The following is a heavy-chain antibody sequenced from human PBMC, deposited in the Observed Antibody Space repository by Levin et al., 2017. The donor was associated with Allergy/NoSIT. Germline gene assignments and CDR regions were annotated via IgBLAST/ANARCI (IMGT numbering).Heavy chain of an antibody. Sequence: GGSLRLSCAASGFTFSSYGMHWVRQAPGKGLEWVAVISYYGSNKYYADSVKGRFTISRDNSKNTLYLQMNSLRAEDTAVYYCAKVGYSYAPGAFDIWGQGTMVTVSS. J-gene: IGHJ3*02. V-gene: IGHV3-30*18. CDR2: ISYYGSNK. CDR1: GFTFSSYG. CDR3: AKVGYSYAPGAFDI. D-gene: IGHD5-18*01.